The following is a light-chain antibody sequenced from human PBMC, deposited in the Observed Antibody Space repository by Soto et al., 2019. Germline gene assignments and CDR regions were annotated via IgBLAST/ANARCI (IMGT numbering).Light chain of an antibody. J-gene: IGLJ2*01. Sequence: QSVLTQPPSASGTPGQTVTISCSGSSSNIGGNTVNWYQQLPGTAPKLLIYNNNQRPSGVPDRFSGSKSGTSASLAISGLQPDDEADYYCATWDDSLYGVIFGGGTKVTVL. CDR2: NNN. CDR3: ATWDDSLYGVI. CDR1: SSNIGGNT. V-gene: IGLV1-44*01.